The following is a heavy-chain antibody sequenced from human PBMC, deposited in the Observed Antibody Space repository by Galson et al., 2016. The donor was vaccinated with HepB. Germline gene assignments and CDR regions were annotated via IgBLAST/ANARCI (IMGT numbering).Heavy chain of an antibody. D-gene: IGHD3-22*01. V-gene: IGHV1-46*01. CDR2: INPSGGST. J-gene: IGHJ4*02. Sequence: SVKVSCKASGYTFTSYYMHWVRQAPGQGLEWMGIINPSGGSTSHAQKFQGRVTMTRDTSTSTVYMELSSLRSEDTAVYYCARDESPYYFDSSGYFDYWGQGTLVTVSS. CDR1: GYTFTSYY. CDR3: ARDESPYYFDSSGYFDY.